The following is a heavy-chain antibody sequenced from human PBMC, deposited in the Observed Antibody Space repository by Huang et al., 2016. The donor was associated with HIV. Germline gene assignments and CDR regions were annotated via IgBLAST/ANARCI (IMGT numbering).Heavy chain of an antibody. Sequence: EEHLVESGGGLVQPGGSLRLSCEASGFKFSNYWMQWVRQAPGKGQMWVSRIKIDGRTTDYADSVKGRFTSSRDNAKNTLYLQMSSLTAEDTAIYYCARAGGFEIWGQGTVVTVSS. J-gene: IGHJ3*02. CDR3: ARAGGFEI. CDR1: GFKFSNYW. D-gene: IGHD2-15*01. CDR2: IKIDGRTT. V-gene: IGHV3-74*01.